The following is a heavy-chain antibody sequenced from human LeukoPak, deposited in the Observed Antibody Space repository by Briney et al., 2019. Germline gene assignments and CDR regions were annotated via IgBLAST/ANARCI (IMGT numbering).Heavy chain of an antibody. CDR3: ARAAQAGSTFLWFDP. CDR1: GGSISSYY. Sequence: PSETLSLTRTVSGGSISSYYWSWIRQPPGKGLEWIGYIYYSGSTNYNPSLKSRVTISVDTSRNQFSLKLSSVTAADTAVFYCARAAQAGSTFLWFDPWGQGTPVTVSS. CDR2: IYYSGST. V-gene: IGHV4-59*01. D-gene: IGHD1-7*01. J-gene: IGHJ5*02.